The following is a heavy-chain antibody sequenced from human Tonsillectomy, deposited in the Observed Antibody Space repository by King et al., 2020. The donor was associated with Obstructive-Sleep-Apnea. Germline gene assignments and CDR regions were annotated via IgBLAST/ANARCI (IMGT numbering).Heavy chain of an antibody. D-gene: IGHD6-19*01. CDR1: GGSFSGYY. CDR2: INHSGST. V-gene: IGHV4-34*01. CDR3: ARGRKPWLSATNWFDP. Sequence: VQLQQWGAGLLKPSETLSLTCAVYGGSFSGYYWSWIRQPPGKGLEWIGEINHSGSTNYNPSLKSRVTISVDTSKNQFSLKLSSVTAADTAVYYCARGRKPWLSATNWFDPWGQGTLVTVSS. J-gene: IGHJ5*02.